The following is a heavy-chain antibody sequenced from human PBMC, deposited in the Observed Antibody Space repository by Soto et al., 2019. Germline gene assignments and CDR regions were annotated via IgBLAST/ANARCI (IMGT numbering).Heavy chain of an antibody. CDR1: GYTFTSYG. CDR3: ARDKDRAQLGGNYYYMLDV. Sequence: ASVKVSCKASGYTFTSYGISWVRQAPGQGLEWMGWISAYNGNTNYAQKLQGRVTMTTDTSTSTAYMELRSLRSDDTAVYYCARDKDRAQLGGNYYYMLDVWGQGTTVTVSS. V-gene: IGHV1-18*01. J-gene: IGHJ6*02. D-gene: IGHD3-3*02. CDR2: ISAYNGNT.